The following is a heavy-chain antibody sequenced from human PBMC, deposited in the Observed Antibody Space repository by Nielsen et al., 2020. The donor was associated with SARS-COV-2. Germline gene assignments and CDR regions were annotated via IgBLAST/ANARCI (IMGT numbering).Heavy chain of an antibody. V-gene: IGHV5-51*01. Sequence: GESLKISCEGSGYSFTKFWVAWVRQRPGKGLEWVGIIYPGDSDTRYSPSFQGQVTISADKSLNTAYLQWSSLKASDTAMYYCARLGLLEPIDYWGQGTLVTVSS. D-gene: IGHD3-3*01. J-gene: IGHJ4*02. CDR3: ARLGLLEPIDY. CDR2: IYPGDSDT. CDR1: GYSFTKFW.